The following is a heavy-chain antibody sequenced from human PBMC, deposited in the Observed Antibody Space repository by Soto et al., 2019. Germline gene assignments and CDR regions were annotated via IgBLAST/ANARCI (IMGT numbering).Heavy chain of an antibody. CDR3: SPDSGGGEFDC. V-gene: IGHV4-59*08. Sequence: PSETLSLTCTVSGGSISSYYWSWIRQPPGKGLEWIGYIYYSGSTNYNPSLKSRVTISVDNSKNTLYLQMSNVRADDTGKYYCSPDSGGGEFDCWGQGTLDTVSS. J-gene: IGHJ4*02. CDR1: GGSISSYY. CDR2: IYYSGST. D-gene: IGHD2-15*01.